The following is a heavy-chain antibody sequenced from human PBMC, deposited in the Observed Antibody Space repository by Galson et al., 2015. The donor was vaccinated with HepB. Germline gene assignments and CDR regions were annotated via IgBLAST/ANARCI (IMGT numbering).Heavy chain of an antibody. CDR1: GFTVSSNY. CDR2: IYSGGST. Sequence: SLRLSCAASGFTVSSNYMSWVRQAPGKGLEWVSVIYSGGSTYYADSVKGRFTISRDNSKNTLYLQMNSLRAEDTAVYYCARDFIVSSWYAEYFQHWGQGTLVTVSS. CDR3: ARDFIVSSWYAEYFQH. D-gene: IGHD6-13*01. V-gene: IGHV3-66*01. J-gene: IGHJ1*01.